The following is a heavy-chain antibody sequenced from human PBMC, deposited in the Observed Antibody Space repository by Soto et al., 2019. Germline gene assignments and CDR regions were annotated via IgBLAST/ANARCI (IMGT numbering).Heavy chain of an antibody. CDR3: ARDLPRSYYYDSSGYTPFDY. D-gene: IGHD3-22*01. CDR2: ISRSSSTI. V-gene: IGHV3-48*01. CDR1: GFTFSSYS. J-gene: IGHJ4*02. Sequence: EVQLVESGGGLVQPGGSLRLSCAASGFTFSSYSMNWVRQAPGKGLEGVSYISRSSSTIYYADSVKGRFTISRDNAKISLYLQMNSLRAEDTAVYYCARDLPRSYYYDSSGYTPFDYWGQGTLVTVSS.